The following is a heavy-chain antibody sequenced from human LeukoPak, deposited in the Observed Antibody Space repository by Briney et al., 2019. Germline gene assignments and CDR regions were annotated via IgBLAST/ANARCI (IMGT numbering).Heavy chain of an antibody. CDR2: IYLSGST. Sequence: PSETLSLTCTVSGYSISSGYYWGWIRQPPGKGLGWVGSIYLSGSTYYNPSLKSRVTISVDPSKHQFPLTLSSVTAADTAVYYCARDLVTRLNQYYDFWRFDPWGQGTLVTVSS. J-gene: IGHJ5*02. D-gene: IGHD3-3*01. V-gene: IGHV4-38-2*02. CDR3: ARDLVTRLNQYYDFWRFDP. CDR1: GYSISSGYY.